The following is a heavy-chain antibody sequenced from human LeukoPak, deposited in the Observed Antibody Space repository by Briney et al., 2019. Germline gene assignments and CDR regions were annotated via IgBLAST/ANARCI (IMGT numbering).Heavy chain of an antibody. CDR3: ARGPYYGSGSYYPIYYYYMDV. D-gene: IGHD3-10*01. CDR2: IKPDGSEK. V-gene: IGHV3-7*01. Sequence: GGSLRLSCAASVFTFSSYSMNWVRQAPGKGLEWVANIKPDGSEKFYVDSVKGRFTISRDNAKNSLYLQMNSLRAEDTAVYYCARGPYYGSGSYYPIYYYYMDVWGKGTTVTISS. CDR1: VFTFSSYS. J-gene: IGHJ6*03.